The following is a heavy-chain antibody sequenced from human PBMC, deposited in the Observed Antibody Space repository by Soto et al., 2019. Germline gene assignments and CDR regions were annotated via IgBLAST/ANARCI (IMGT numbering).Heavy chain of an antibody. Sequence: QLQLQESGPGLVKPSETLSLTCTVSGGSISSSSYYWGWIRQPPGKGLEWIGSIYYSGSTYYNPSLQSRVTISVDTSKNQFSLKLSSVTAADTAVYYCARVAVAGTRAPYWGQGTLVTVSS. D-gene: IGHD6-19*01. V-gene: IGHV4-39*01. CDR3: ARVAVAGTRAPY. CDR2: IYYSGST. CDR1: GGSISSSSYY. J-gene: IGHJ4*02.